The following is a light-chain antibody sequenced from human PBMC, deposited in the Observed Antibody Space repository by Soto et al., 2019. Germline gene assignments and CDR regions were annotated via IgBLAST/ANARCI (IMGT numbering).Light chain of an antibody. CDR1: QSISDY. Sequence: DIQMTQSPSSLSASVGDRVAITCRSSQSISDYLNWYQQKPGKALKLVIYGASNLQSGVPPRFSGSGSGSECTLTISGLQPDDFAIYFCQQSYSLPLTFGHGTKVDV. V-gene: IGKV1-39*01. J-gene: IGKJ3*01. CDR3: QQSYSLPLT. CDR2: GAS.